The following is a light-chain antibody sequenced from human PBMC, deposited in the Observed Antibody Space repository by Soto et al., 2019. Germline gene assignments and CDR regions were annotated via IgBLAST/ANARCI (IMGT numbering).Light chain of an antibody. CDR2: EVS. CDR1: SSDVGGYNY. CDR3: SSFRSGSTL. Sequence: QSALTQPASVSGSPGQSITISFTGTSSDVGGYNYVSWYQQHPGKAPKLMIYEVSNRPSGVSNRFSGSKSGNTASLTISGLQAEDEADYYCSSFRSGSTLFGTGTKVTVL. V-gene: IGLV2-14*01. J-gene: IGLJ1*01.